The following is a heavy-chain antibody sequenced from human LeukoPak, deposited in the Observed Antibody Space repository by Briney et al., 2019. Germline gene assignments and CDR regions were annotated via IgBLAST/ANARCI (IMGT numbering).Heavy chain of an antibody. CDR1: GFTFSSYA. J-gene: IGHJ4*02. CDR3: ARDLGAAAGDY. Sequence: QPGRSLRLSCAASGFTFSSYAMHWVRQAPGKGLEWVAVISFDGSNKYYADSVKGRFTISRDNSKNTLYLQMNSLRAEDTAVYYCARDLGAAAGDYWGQGTQVTVSS. V-gene: IGHV3-30*01. CDR2: ISFDGSNK. D-gene: IGHD6-13*01.